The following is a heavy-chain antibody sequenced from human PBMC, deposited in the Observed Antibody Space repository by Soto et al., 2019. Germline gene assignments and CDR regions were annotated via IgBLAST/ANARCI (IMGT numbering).Heavy chain of an antibody. Sequence: QVQLVQSGGEVKKPGASVTVSCKASGYTFINYHITWVRQAPGQGLEWMAWINTYNGMTDYAQKFQGRVTMTSDTSTSTAYMELRNLGSDETAVYFCAKSPRGEMATDWGQGTLVTVSS. J-gene: IGHJ4*02. CDR1: GYTFINYH. D-gene: IGHD5-12*01. CDR3: AKSPRGEMATD. V-gene: IGHV1-18*01. CDR2: INTYNGMT.